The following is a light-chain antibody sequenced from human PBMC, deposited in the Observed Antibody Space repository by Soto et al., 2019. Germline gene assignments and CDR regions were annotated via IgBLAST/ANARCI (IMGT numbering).Light chain of an antibody. CDR1: QSIPNNN. Sequence: IVLTQSPDTLSLSPGERATLSCRASQSIPNNNLAWYQQKPGQAPRLLFYCAFNRASGIPDRFSGSGSGTDFTLTISRVEPVDFAVYSCQQYHSSPWTFGQGTKVEIK. CDR2: CAF. J-gene: IGKJ1*01. CDR3: QQYHSSPWT. V-gene: IGKV3-20*01.